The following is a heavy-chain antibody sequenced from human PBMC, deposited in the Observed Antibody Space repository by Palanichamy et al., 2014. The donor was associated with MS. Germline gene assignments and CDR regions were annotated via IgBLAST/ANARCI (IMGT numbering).Heavy chain of an antibody. CDR2: IDPRDSYT. D-gene: IGHD1-14*01. Sequence: EVQLVQSGADVEKARGVSEDLLSGFWIHFTSFWINWVRQMPGGGLEWMGRIDPRDSYTQYSPSFEGHISLSVDNSISTAYLQWSSLKASDTAIYYCARIPSEPGPFDYWGQGTQVIVSS. J-gene: IGHJ4*02. V-gene: IGHV5-10-1*03. CDR3: ARIPSEPGPFDY. CDR1: IHFTSFW.